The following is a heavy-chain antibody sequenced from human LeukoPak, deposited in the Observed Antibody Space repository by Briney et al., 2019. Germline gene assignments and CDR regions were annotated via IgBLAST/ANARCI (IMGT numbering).Heavy chain of an antibody. V-gene: IGHV1-2*02. CDR3: ARAGHNSNSGGYDF. Sequence: GASVKVSCKPSGYTFIDHYLHWVHQAPGQGLESLGWIDPDTGDTNYPQKFQGRVTMSRDTSSSTAYMELNRLRSDDTAVYYCARAGHNSNSGGYDFWGLGTLVTVSS. CDR2: IDPDTGDT. J-gene: IGHJ4*02. D-gene: IGHD3-22*01. CDR1: GYTFIDHY.